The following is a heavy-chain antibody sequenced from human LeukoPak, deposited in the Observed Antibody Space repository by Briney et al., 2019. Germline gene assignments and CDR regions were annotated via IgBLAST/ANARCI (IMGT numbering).Heavy chain of an antibody. D-gene: IGHD5-24*01. CDR3: ARHRMRWLQIYYFDY. V-gene: IGHV4-39*01. J-gene: IGHJ4*02. Sequence: ASETLSLTCTVSGGSISSSSYDWGWIRQPPGKGLEWIESIYYSGSTYYNPSVESRFTISVDTSKNQFSLKLSSVTAADTAVYYCARHRMRWLQIYYFDYWGQGTLVTVSS. CDR2: IYYSGST. CDR1: GGSISSSSYD.